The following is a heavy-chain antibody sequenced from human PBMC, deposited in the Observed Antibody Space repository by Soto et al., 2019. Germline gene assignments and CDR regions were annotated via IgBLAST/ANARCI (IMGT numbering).Heavy chain of an antibody. D-gene: IGHD4-17*01. CDR3: AKKDYGDYFDY. Sequence: QVQLVESGGGVVQPGRSLRLSCAASGFTFSSYGMHWVRQAPGKGLEWVAVISYDGSNKYYADSVKDRFTISRDNSKNTLYLQMNSLRAEDTAVYYCAKKDYGDYFDYWGQGTLVTVSS. J-gene: IGHJ4*02. CDR1: GFTFSSYG. CDR2: ISYDGSNK. V-gene: IGHV3-30*18.